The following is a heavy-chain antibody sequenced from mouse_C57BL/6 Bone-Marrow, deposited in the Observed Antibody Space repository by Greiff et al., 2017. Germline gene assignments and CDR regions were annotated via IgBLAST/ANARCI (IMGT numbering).Heavy chain of an antibody. V-gene: IGHV5-15*01. Sequence: EVKVVESGGGLVQPGGSLKLSCAASGFTFSDYGMAWVRQAPRKGPEWVAFISNLAYSIYYADTVTGRFTISRENAKNNLYLEMSSLRSEDTAMYYCARVAYDYDAMDYWGQGTSVTVSS. D-gene: IGHD6-5*01. CDR2: ISNLAYSI. CDR1: GFTFSDYG. CDR3: ARVAYDYDAMDY. J-gene: IGHJ4*01.